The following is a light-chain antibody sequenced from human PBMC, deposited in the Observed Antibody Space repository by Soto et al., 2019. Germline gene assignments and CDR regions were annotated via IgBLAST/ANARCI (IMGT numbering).Light chain of an antibody. CDR1: SSNIGAGYD. V-gene: IGLV1-40*01. Sequence: QSVLTQPPSMSGAPGQGVTISCTGSSSNIGAGYDVHWYQQVPGTAPKLLIYGNTNRPSGVPDRFSASKSGTSASLAISGLQAEDDADYYCQSYESSLSGWIFGGGTKVTVL. CDR2: GNT. J-gene: IGLJ2*01. CDR3: QSYESSLSGWI.